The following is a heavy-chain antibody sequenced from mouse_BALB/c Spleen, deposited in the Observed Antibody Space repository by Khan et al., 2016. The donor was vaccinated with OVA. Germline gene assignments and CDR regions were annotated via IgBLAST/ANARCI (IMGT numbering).Heavy chain of an antibody. J-gene: IGHJ3*01. D-gene: IGHD1-2*01. V-gene: IGHV1-77*01. Sequence: QVQLQQSGAELARPGASVKLSCKASGYTFTGYYINWVKQRTGQGLEWIGEIYPGSGNTYYNEKFKGKATLTADKSSSTAYMQLSSLTSEDSAVFFGARRNYFGYTFAYWGQGTLVTVSS. CDR1: GYTFTGYY. CDR3: ARRNYFGYTFAY. CDR2: IYPGSGNT.